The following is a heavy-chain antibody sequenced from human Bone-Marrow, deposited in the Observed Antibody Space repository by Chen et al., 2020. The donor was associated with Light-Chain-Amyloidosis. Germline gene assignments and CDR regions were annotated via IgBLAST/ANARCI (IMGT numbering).Heavy chain of an antibody. CDR2: VYYSGST. J-gene: IGHJ6*03. CDR3: AGSSSSWYEDYYYYYYYMDV. CDR1: GASISNYY. V-gene: IGHV4-59*01. Sequence: QVQLQESGPGLVKPSETLSLTCTVSGASISNYYWSWIRQPPGKGLEWIGYVYYSGSTNYNPSLKSRGTMSVDTSKNQFSLKLCSVTAADTAVYYCAGSSSSWYEDYYYYYYYMDVWGKGTTVTVSS. D-gene: IGHD6-13*01.